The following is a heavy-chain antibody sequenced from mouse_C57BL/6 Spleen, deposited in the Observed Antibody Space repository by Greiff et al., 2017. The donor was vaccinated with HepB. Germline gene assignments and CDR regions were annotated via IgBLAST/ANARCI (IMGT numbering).Heavy chain of an antibody. J-gene: IGHJ4*01. CDR1: GYTFTDYN. CDR2: INPNNGGT. D-gene: IGHD2-5*01. Sequence: EVKLQESGPELVKPGASVKIPCKASGYTFTDYNMDWVKQSHGKSLEWIGDINPNNGGTIYNQKFKGRATLTVDKSSSTAYMELRSLTSEDTAVYYCARSGSNYLYAMDYWGQGTSVTVSS. CDR3: ARSGSNYLYAMDY. V-gene: IGHV1-18*01.